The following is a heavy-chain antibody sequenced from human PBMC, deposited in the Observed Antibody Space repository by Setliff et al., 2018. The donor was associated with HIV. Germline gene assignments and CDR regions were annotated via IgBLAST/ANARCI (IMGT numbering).Heavy chain of an antibody. J-gene: IGHJ4*02. V-gene: IGHV1-24*01. CDR2: FDPEDGDT. Sequence: ASVKVSCKVSGYTLTELTMHWVRQAPGKGLEWMGRFDPEDGDTLYAQGFQGRVTMTEDSSTDTAYMELGSLTSDDTAVYYCATAKEHWLTEGGFDFWGQGTLVTVSS. D-gene: IGHD6-19*01. CDR1: GYTLTELT. CDR3: ATAKEHWLTEGGFDF.